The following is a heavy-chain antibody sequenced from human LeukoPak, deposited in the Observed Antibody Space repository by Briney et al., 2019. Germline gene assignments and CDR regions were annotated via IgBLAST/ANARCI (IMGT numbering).Heavy chain of an antibody. CDR2: IYPGDSDT. D-gene: IGHD5-18*01. Sequence: GESLKISCKGSGYSFPSYRIGWVRQMPGKGLEWMRIIYPGDSDTRYSPSFQGQVTISADKSISTAYLQWSSLKASDTAMYYCARRGDTAMDPFDYWGQGTLVTVSS. J-gene: IGHJ4*02. CDR1: GYSFPSYR. CDR3: ARRGDTAMDPFDY. V-gene: IGHV5-51*01.